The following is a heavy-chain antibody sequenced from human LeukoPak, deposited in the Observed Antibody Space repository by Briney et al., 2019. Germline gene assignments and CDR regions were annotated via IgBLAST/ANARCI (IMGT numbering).Heavy chain of an antibody. CDR3: AKGVRITMVRGAFDI. V-gene: IGHV3-43*01. D-gene: IGHD3-10*01. J-gene: IGHJ3*02. CDR2: ISWNGVST. Sequence: GGSLRLSCAASGFTFDDYSMHWVRQAPGKGLEWVSLISWNGVSTYYADSVKGRFTISRDNNKNSLYLQMISLRSEDTALYYCAKGVRITMVRGAFDIWGQGTMVTVSS. CDR1: GFTFDDYS.